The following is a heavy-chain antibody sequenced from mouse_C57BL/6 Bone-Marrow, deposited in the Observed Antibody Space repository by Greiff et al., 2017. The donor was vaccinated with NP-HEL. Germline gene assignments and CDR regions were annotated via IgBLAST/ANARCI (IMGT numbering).Heavy chain of an antibody. D-gene: IGHD1-1*01. CDR1: GYTFTSYG. CDR3: ASGLLRSCAY. J-gene: IGHJ3*01. V-gene: IGHV1-81*01. Sequence: QVQLQQSGAELARPGASVKLSCKASGYTFTSYGISWVKQRTGQGLEWIGEIYPRSGNTYYNEKFKGKATLTADKSSSTAYMELRSLTSEDSAVYFCASGLLRSCAYWGQGTLVTVSA. CDR2: IYPRSGNT.